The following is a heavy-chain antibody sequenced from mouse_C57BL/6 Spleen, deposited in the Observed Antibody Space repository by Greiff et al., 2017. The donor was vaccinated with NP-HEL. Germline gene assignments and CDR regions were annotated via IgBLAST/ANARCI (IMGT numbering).Heavy chain of an antibody. CDR1: GYSFTGYY. J-gene: IGHJ2*01. V-gene: IGHV1-42*01. D-gene: IGHD2-3*01. CDR2: INPSTGGT. CDR3: ARAGGLYDGYYDY. Sequence: EVQLQQSGPELVKPGASVKISCKASGYSFTGYYMNWVKQSPEKSLEWIGEINPSTGGTTYNQKFKAKATLTVDKSSSTAYMQLKSLTSEDSAVYYCARAGGLYDGYYDYWGQGTTLTASS.